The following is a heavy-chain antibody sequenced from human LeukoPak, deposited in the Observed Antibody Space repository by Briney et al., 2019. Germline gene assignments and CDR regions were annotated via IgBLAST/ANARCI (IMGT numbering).Heavy chain of an antibody. V-gene: IGHV4-34*01. CDR3: ARGRQDVTMIVVVMTAVSYYLDA. D-gene: IGHD3-22*01. CDR1: GGSFSGYY. J-gene: IGHJ6*03. Sequence: SETLSLTCAVYGGSFSGYYWTWIRQTPGKGLEWIGEMNPSGSTNYNPSLKSRVTIPVDTSKNQFSLKLSSVTAADTAVYYCARGRQDVTMIVVVMTAVSYYLDAWGKGTTVTVS. CDR2: MNPSGST.